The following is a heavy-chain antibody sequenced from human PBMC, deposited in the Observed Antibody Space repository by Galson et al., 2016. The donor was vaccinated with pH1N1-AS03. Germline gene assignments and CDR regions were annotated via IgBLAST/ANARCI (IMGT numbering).Heavy chain of an antibody. Sequence: SLRLSCAASGFTFSSYGMHWVRQAPGQGLEWVTFIYHDGGNKYYADSVKCRFTISRDNSMNTLTLQMNSLRPEDTAVYYCAQDRVNGLDATTTWFAPWGQGALVTVSS. CDR1: GFTFSSYG. CDR3: AQDRVNGLDATTTWFAP. D-gene: IGHD1-7*01. J-gene: IGHJ5*02. CDR2: IYHDGGNK. V-gene: IGHV3-30*02.